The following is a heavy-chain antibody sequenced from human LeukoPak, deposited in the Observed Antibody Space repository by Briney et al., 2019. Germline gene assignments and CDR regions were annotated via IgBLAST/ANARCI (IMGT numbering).Heavy chain of an antibody. Sequence: SETLSLTCAVYGGSFSSYYWSWIRQPPGKGPEWIGEINHSGSTNYNPSLKSRVTISVDTSKNQFSLKLSSVTAADTAVYYCASRETDEYSSDYWGQGTLVTVSS. CDR3: ASRETDEYSSDY. CDR1: GGSFSSYY. J-gene: IGHJ4*02. D-gene: IGHD6-6*01. CDR2: INHSGST. V-gene: IGHV4-34*01.